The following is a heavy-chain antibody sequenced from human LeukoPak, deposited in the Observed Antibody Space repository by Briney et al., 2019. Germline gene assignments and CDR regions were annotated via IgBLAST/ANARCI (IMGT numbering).Heavy chain of an antibody. CDR2: ISYSEST. Sequence: PSETLSLTCSVSGGSISSFSWCWIPQPPGKGLEYIGYISYSESTSYNPSLKSRVTISVDTSRNQFSLKLTSVTAADTAVYYCARDKGLPQAFDIWGQGTMVTVSS. J-gene: IGHJ3*02. D-gene: IGHD5/OR15-5a*01. CDR1: GGSISSFS. CDR3: ARDKGLPQAFDI. V-gene: IGHV4-59*01.